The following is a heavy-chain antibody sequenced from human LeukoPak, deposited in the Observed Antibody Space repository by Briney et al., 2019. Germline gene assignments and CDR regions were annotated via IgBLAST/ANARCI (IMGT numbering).Heavy chain of an antibody. CDR1: GFTYRRYS. Sequence: GGSLRLSCVASGFTYRRYSMNWVRQAPGKGLEWVSSIKGRFTISRDNAKNSLYLQMNSLRAEDTAVYYCARDHPRSWAYDQWGQGTLVTVSS. D-gene: IGHD3-16*01. J-gene: IGHJ4*02. V-gene: IGHV3-21*01. CDR2: I. CDR3: ARDHPRSWAYDQ.